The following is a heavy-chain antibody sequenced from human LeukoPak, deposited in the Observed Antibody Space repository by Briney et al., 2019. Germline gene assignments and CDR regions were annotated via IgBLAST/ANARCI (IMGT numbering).Heavy chain of an antibody. CDR2: IYYSGIT. V-gene: IGHV4-39*01. D-gene: IGHD6-19*01. CDR1: GGSISSSSYY. CDR3: AKTFSSGWYYFDY. Sequence: SGTLSLTCTVSGGSISSSSYYGGWIRHPPGKGLEWLGSIYYSGITYYNPSRKSRFTVSGDTSKNQFSLRLSSVTAADTAVYYCAKTFSSGWYYFDYWGQGTLVTVSS. J-gene: IGHJ4*02.